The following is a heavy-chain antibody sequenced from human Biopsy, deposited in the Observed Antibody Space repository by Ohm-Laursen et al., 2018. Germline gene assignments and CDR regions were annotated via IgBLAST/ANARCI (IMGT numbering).Heavy chain of an antibody. D-gene: IGHD3-3*01. V-gene: IGHV4-38-2*01. Sequence: SDTLSLTWAVSGYSISSDYRWGWIRQAPGKTLEWLGNIFKDGNTHYNPSLRSRLIISIDTSKNQFSLMMTSVSGADTAVYYCARQVDFWSGYVDYWGQGTLVAVSS. CDR3: ARQVDFWSGYVDY. CDR1: GYSISSDYR. CDR2: IFKDGNT. J-gene: IGHJ4*02.